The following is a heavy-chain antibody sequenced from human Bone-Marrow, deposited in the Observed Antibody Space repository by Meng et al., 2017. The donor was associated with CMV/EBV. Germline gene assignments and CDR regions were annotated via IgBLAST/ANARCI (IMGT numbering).Heavy chain of an antibody. Sequence: GGSLRLSCAASGVTFSSYAIHWVRQAPGKGLEWVTVISYDGDNKYYVDSVKGRFTISRDNSKSILYLQMNSLRAEDTAVYYCARDIVVVSAATYNYYVMDVWGQGTTVTGSS. V-gene: IGHV3-30-3*01. CDR1: GVTFSSYA. D-gene: IGHD2-2*01. CDR3: ARDIVVVSAATYNYYVMDV. CDR2: ISYDGDNK. J-gene: IGHJ6*02.